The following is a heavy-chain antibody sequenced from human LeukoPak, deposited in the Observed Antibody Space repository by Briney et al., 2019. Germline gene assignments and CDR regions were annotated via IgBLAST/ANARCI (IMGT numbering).Heavy chain of an antibody. Sequence: GGSLRLSCAASGFTFTSYGMHWVRQSPGKGLEWVALITYDGYYKYYSDSVEGRFTISSDTSKNTLYLQMNSLRAEDTAVYYCARDLSPVVRASPMGYWGQGTLVTVSS. CDR3: ARDLSPVVRASPMGY. D-gene: IGHD3-10*01. CDR2: ITYDGYYK. CDR1: GFTFTSYG. V-gene: IGHV3-30*03. J-gene: IGHJ4*02.